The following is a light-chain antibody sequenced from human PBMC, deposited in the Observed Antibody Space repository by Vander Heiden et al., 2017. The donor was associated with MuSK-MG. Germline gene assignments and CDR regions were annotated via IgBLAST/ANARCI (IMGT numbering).Light chain of an antibody. Sequence: QSALTQPASVSGSPGPSITISCTGTSSDIGSYDFVSWYQQRPGNAPKLIICDVSNRPAGVSDRFSGSKSGNEASLTISGLQDEDEADYFCSSYTSSTTLVFGGGTKLTVL. CDR1: SSDIGSYDF. CDR2: DVS. CDR3: SSYTSSTTLV. V-gene: IGLV2-14*01. J-gene: IGLJ2*01.